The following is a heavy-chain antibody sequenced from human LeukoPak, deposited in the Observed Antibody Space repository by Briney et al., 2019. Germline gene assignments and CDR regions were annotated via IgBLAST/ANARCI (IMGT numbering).Heavy chain of an antibody. D-gene: IGHD3-10*01. J-gene: IGHJ4*02. Sequence: SVKVSCKASGFTSTRSAVQWVRQARGQRLEWIGWIVVGSGNTNYTQKFQERVTITRDMSTSTAYMELSRLRSEDTAVYYCAAVGSFDYWGQGTLVTVSS. CDR3: AAVGSFDY. CDR1: GFTSTRSA. CDR2: IVVGSGNT. V-gene: IGHV1-58*01.